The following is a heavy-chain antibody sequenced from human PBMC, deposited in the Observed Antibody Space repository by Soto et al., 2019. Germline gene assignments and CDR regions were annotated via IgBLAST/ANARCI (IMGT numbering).Heavy chain of an antibody. D-gene: IGHD1-1*01. CDR1: GFIFSSYG. CDR3: ARSTTWAPNYYYSALDV. V-gene: IGHV3-30*03. J-gene: IGHJ6*02. Sequence: QVQLVESGGGVVQPGRSLRLSCAASGFIFSSYGMHWVRQAPGKGLEWVAVISYDENNKHYADSVKGRFTISRDNSKNTMYLQMSSLRVEDTAVYYCARSTTWAPNYYYSALDVWGQGTTVTVSS. CDR2: ISYDENNK.